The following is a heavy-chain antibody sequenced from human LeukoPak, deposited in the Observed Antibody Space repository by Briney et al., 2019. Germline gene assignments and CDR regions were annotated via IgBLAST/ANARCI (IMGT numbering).Heavy chain of an antibody. D-gene: IGHD1-26*01. J-gene: IGHJ3*02. CDR3: AKPGATVDWDDAFDI. CDR1: GFTFSSYG. CDR2: IQYDGSNK. V-gene: IGHV3-30*02. Sequence: GGSLRLSCAASGFTFSSYGMHWVRQAPGKGLEWVAFIQYDGSNKYYADSVKGRFTISRDNSKNTLYLQMNSLRAEDTAVYYCAKPGATVDWDDAFDIWGQGTMVTVSS.